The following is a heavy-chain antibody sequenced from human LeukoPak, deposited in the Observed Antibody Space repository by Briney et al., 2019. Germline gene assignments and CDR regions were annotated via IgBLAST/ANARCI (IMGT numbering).Heavy chain of an antibody. Sequence: ASVKVSRKASGYTFTSYGISWVRQAPGQGLEWMGWISAYNGNTNYAQKLQGRVTMTTDTSTSTAYMELRSLRSDDTAVYYCARIKDSSGYFFWFDPWGQGTLVTVSS. CDR1: GYTFTSYG. J-gene: IGHJ5*02. V-gene: IGHV1-18*01. CDR2: ISAYNGNT. CDR3: ARIKDSSGYFFWFDP. D-gene: IGHD3-22*01.